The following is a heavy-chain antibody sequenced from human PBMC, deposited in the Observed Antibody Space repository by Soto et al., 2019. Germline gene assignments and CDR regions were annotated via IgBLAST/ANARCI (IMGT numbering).Heavy chain of an antibody. CDR1: GGSISSGDYY. J-gene: IGHJ6*02. CDR2: IYYSGST. D-gene: IGHD3-3*01. Sequence: SETLSLTCTVSGGSISSGDYYWSWIRQPPGKGLEWIGYIYYSGSTYDNPSLKSRVTMSVDTSKNQFSLKLSSVTAADTAVYYCARGLGFLDRTIYYYGLDVWGQGTTVTVSS. V-gene: IGHV4-30-4*01. CDR3: ARGLGFLDRTIYYYGLDV.